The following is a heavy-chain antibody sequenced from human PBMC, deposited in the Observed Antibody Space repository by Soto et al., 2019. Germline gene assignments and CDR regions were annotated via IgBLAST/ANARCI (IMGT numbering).Heavy chain of an antibody. CDR2: IYYSGST. V-gene: IGHV4-59*01. J-gene: IGHJ4*02. D-gene: IGHD3-16*01. CDR1: GGSISSYY. CDR3: ARVWGYAFDY. Sequence: QVQLQESGPGLVKPSETLSLTCTVSGGSISSYYWSWIRQPPGKGLEWIGYIYYSGSTNYNPSLKSRVAMSVDTSKNQFTLKLSSVTAADTAVYYCARVWGYAFDYWGQGTLVTVSS.